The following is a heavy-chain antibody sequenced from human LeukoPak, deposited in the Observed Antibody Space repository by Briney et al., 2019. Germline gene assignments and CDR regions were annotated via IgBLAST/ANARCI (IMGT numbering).Heavy chain of an antibody. D-gene: IGHD6-6*01. CDR3: AKHTFARPFDY. CDR2: IYHTGNT. CDR1: GGSISSYY. V-gene: IGHV4-59*08. Sequence: SETLSLTCAVSGGSISSYYWSWIRQPPGKGLEWIGYIYHTGNTNSNPSLKSRVTISLDTSKNQFSLKLSSVTAADTAVYYCAKHTFARPFDYWGQGTLVTVSS. J-gene: IGHJ4*02.